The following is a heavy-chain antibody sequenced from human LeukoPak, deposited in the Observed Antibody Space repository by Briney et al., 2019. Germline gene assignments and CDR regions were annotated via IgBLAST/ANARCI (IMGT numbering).Heavy chain of an antibody. Sequence: GASVKVSCKASVYTLTSYVISWVRQSPGQRLEWMGWINAYNGYTNYAQKLPARVTMTTDTSTSTVYMELRSLRSDDTAVYYCARVSPRIAARGYYFDYWGQGTLVTVSS. CDR1: VYTLTSYV. CDR2: INAYNGYT. D-gene: IGHD6-6*01. J-gene: IGHJ4*02. CDR3: ARVSPRIAARGYYFDY. V-gene: IGHV1-18*01.